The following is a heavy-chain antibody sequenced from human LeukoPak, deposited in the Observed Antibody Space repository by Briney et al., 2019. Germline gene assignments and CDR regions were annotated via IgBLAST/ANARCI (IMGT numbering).Heavy chain of an antibody. CDR1: GGSISSGGYY. Sequence: PSETLSLTCTVSGGSISSGGYYWSWIRQHPGKGLEWIGYIYYSGSTYYNPSLKRRVTISVDTPKNQFSLKLSSVTAADTAVYSCAREGGSSTSTDRQQNWFDPWGQGTLVTVSS. CDR2: IYYSGST. V-gene: IGHV4-31*03. D-gene: IGHD2-2*01. CDR3: AREGGSSTSTDRQQNWFDP. J-gene: IGHJ5*02.